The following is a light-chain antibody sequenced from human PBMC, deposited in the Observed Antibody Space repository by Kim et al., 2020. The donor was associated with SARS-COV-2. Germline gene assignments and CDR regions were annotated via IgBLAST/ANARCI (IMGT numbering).Light chain of an antibody. V-gene: IGKV3-15*01. Sequence: VPPGERATVSCRASQSIGNLLVWYQQKPGQAPRLLICYASTRATGIPARFSGSGSGTEFTLTINSLQSEDFAVYYCQQHHQWPITFGHGTRLEIK. J-gene: IGKJ5*01. CDR3: QQHHQWPIT. CDR2: YAS. CDR1: QSIGNL.